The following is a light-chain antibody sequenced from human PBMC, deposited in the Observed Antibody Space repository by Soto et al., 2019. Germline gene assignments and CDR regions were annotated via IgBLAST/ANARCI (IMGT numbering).Light chain of an antibody. J-gene: IGLJ3*02. CDR3: QSYDSSLSGWV. Sequence: QSVLTQPPSVSGAPGQRVTISCTGTSSNIAAGFDVHWYQQVPGTAPKLLINGKSNRPSGVPDRFSGSKSVTSASLAITGLQAEDEADYYCQSYDSSLSGWVFGGGTKVTVL. CDR1: SSNIAAGFD. CDR2: GKS. V-gene: IGLV1-40*01.